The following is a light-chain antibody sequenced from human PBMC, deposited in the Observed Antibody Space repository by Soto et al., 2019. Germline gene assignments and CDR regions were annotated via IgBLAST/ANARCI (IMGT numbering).Light chain of an antibody. CDR2: AAS. J-gene: IGKJ1*01. V-gene: IGKV3-20*01. CDR3: QQYGRSGT. Sequence: VLMHCPGTLSLSPGERATLACSASQRVRNNDLAWYQEKPGQAHRLLIYAASHRATGITDRFSGSGSATDLTLTISRLEPEDFAVYYCQQYGRSGTSGQGTKG. CDR1: QRVRNND.